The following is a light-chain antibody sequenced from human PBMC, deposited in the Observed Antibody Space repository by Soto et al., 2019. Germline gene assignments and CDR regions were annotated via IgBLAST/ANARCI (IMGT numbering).Light chain of an antibody. V-gene: IGKV3-20*01. Sequence: EIVLTQSPGTLSLSPGERATLSCRASQSVSSSYLAWYQQKPGQAPRRLIYGASSRASGIPDRFSGSGSGTDFTLTISRLVAEDFAVYYCQQYGSSPLLAFGGGTKVEIK. CDR3: QQYGSSPLLA. J-gene: IGKJ4*01. CDR2: GAS. CDR1: QSVSSSY.